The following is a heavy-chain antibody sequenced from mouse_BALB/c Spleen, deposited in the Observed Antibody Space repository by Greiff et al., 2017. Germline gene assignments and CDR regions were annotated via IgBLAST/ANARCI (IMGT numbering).Heavy chain of an antibody. V-gene: IGHV2-9-2*01. CDR3: VREYGNYYWYFDV. Sequence: VKLVESGPGLVAPSQSLSITCTVSGFSLTSYDISWIRQPPGKGLEWLGVIWTGGGTNYNSAFMSRLSISKDNSKSQVFLKMNSLQTDDTAIYYCVREYGNYYWYFDVWGAGTTVTVSS. D-gene: IGHD2-10*02. CDR2: IWTGGGT. J-gene: IGHJ1*01. CDR1: GFSLTSYD.